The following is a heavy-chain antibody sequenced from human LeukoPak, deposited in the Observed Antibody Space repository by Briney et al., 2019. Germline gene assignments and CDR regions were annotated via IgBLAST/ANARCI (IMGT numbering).Heavy chain of an antibody. D-gene: IGHD2-21*01. CDR1: GFTFSSYG. CDR2: IRYDGSNK. J-gene: IGHJ4*02. CDR3: ANRYCGGDCVNFDY. Sequence: GGSLRLSCAASGFTFSSYGMHLVRQAPGKGLEWVAFIRYDGSNKYYADSVKGRFTISRDNSKNTLYLQMNSLRAEDTAVYYCANRYCGGDCVNFDYWGQGTLVTVSS. V-gene: IGHV3-30*02.